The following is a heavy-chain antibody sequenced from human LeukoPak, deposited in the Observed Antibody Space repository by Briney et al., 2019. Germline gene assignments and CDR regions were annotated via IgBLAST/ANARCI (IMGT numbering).Heavy chain of an antibody. CDR3: ARGYYGSGSYYTNP. CDR1: GYTFTGYY. Sequence: GASVKVSCKASGYTFTGYYMHWVRQAPGQGLEWMGWINPNSGGTNYAQKFQGRVTMTRDTSISTAYMELSRLRSDDTAVYYCARGYYGSGSYYTNPWGQGTLATVSS. V-gene: IGHV1-2*02. J-gene: IGHJ5*02. CDR2: INPNSGGT. D-gene: IGHD3-10*01.